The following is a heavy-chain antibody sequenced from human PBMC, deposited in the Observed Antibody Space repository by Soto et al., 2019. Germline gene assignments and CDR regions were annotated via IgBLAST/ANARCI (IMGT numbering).Heavy chain of an antibody. V-gene: IGHV1-69*02. CDR1: GGTFSSYT. J-gene: IGHJ6*02. CDR2: IIPILGIA. Sequence: QVQLVQSGAEVKKPGSSVKVSCKASGGTFSSYTISWVRQAPGQGLEWMGRIIPILGIANYAQKFQGRVTITADKSTSTAYMELSSLRSEDTAVYYCARVSLAAAGLYYDYYGMDVWGQGTTVTVSS. D-gene: IGHD6-13*01. CDR3: ARVSLAAAGLYYDYYGMDV.